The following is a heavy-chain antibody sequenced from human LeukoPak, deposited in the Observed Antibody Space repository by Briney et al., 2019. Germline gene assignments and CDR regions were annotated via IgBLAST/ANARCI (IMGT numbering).Heavy chain of an antibody. V-gene: IGHV3-33*01. CDR3: ARALWNTGYPFDY. CDR1: GITFRNYG. Sequence: GRSLRLSCAASGITFRNYGMHWVRQAPGKGLEWVAVIWYDGSNKDYADSVKGRFTVSRDNSRNTLFLQMNSLRVEDTAVYYCARALWNTGYPFDYWGQGTLVTVSS. D-gene: IGHD5-12*01. J-gene: IGHJ4*02. CDR2: IWYDGSNK.